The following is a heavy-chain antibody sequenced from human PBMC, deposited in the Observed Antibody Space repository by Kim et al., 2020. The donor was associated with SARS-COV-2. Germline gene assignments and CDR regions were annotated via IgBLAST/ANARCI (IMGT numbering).Heavy chain of an antibody. J-gene: IGHJ4*02. CDR3: ASKRSDDYGDYSDY. D-gene: IGHD4-17*01. V-gene: IGHV4-39*01. CDR1: GGSISSSSYY. Sequence: SETLSLTCTVSGGSISSSSYYWGWIRQPPGKGLEWIGSIYYSGSTYYNPSLKSRVTISVDTSKNQFSLKLSSVTAADTAVYYCASKRSDDYGDYSDYWGQGTLVTVSS. CDR2: IYYSGST.